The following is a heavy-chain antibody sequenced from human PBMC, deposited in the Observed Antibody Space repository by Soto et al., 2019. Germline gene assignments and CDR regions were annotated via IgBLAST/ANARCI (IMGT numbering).Heavy chain of an antibody. CDR2: LIPLFGTT. D-gene: IGHD7-27*01. CDR3: ARGPNWGYRFDS. J-gene: IGHJ4*02. Sequence: QVQLVQSGAEVKKPGSSVKVSCEASGGTFSGHAISWVRQAPGQGPEWMGGLIPLFGTTQHAQNFEDRLTITADKSTSTAYMELTSLRFEDTAIYYCARGPNWGYRFDSWGQGTLVTVSS. V-gene: IGHV1-69*06. CDR1: GGTFSGHA.